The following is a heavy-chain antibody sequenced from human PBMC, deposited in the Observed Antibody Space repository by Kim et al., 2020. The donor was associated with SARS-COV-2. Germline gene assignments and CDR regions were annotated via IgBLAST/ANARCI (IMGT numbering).Heavy chain of an antibody. CDR1: GYTFTSYY. CDR3: ARDQLSGYYKLATFDY. V-gene: IGHV1-46*01. CDR2: INPSGGST. D-gene: IGHD3-9*01. Sequence: ASVKVSCKASGYTFTSYYMHWVRQAPGQGLEWMGIINPSGGSTSYAQKFQGRVTMTRDTSTSTVYMELSSLRSEDTAVYYCARDQLSGYYKLATFDYWGQGTLVTVSS. J-gene: IGHJ4*02.